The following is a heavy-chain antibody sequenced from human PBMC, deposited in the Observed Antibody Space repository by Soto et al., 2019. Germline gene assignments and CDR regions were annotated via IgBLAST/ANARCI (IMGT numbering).Heavy chain of an antibody. D-gene: IGHD3-10*01. CDR2: ISSSSSTI. Sequence: SLRLSCAASGFTFSSYSMNWVRQAPGKGLEWVSYISSSSSTIYYADSVKGRFTISRDNAKNSLYLQMNSLRDEDTAVYYCARDYYGSGSYYQYYYYYGMDVWGQGTTVTVSS. CDR1: GFTFSSYS. CDR3: ARDYYGSGSYYQYYYYYGMDV. V-gene: IGHV3-48*02. J-gene: IGHJ6*02.